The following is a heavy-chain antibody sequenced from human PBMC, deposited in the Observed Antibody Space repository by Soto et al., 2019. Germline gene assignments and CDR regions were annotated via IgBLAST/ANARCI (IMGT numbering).Heavy chain of an antibody. D-gene: IGHD3-9*01. CDR3: AKVRPNILTGYYPYFDY. V-gene: IGHV3-23*01. CDR2: ISGSGGST. J-gene: IGHJ4*02. CDR1: GFTFSSYA. Sequence: PGGSLRLSCAASGFTFSSYAMSWVRQAPGKGLEWVSAISGSGGSTYYADSVKGRFTISRDNSKNTLYLQMNSLRAEDTAVYYCAKVRPNILTGYYPYFDYWGQGTLVTVS.